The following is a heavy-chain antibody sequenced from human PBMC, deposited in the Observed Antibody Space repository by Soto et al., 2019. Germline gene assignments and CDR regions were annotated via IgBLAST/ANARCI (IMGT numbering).Heavy chain of an antibody. CDR1: GFSFRSFW. CDR2: INQDGSEK. D-gene: IGHD6-13*01. V-gene: IGHV3-7*03. J-gene: IGHJ3*01. Sequence: GGSLILSCAASGFSFRSFWMSWVRQAPGKGLEWVANINQDGSEKNSVDSVKGRFTLSRDNAKNSLFLQMNSLRAEDTAVYYCARGGVSSSPDAFEVWGQGTVVTVSS. CDR3: ARGGVSSSPDAFEV.